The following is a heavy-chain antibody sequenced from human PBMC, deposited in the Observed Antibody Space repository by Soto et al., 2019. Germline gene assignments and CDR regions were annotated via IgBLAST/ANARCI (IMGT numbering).Heavy chain of an antibody. CDR2: ISYDGSNK. CDR1: GFTFSSYA. Sequence: QVQLVESGGGVVQPGRSLRLSCAASGFTFSSYAMHWVRQAPGKGLEWVAVISYDGSNKYYADSVKGRFTISRDNSKNTLYLQMNSLRAEDTAVYYCAREREWELLLFDPLDYWGQGTLVTVSS. CDR3: AREREWELLLFDPLDY. D-gene: IGHD1-26*01. V-gene: IGHV3-30-3*01. J-gene: IGHJ4*02.